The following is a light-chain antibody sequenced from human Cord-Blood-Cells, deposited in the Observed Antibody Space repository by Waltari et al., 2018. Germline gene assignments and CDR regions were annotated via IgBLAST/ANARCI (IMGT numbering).Light chain of an antibody. Sequence: EIVLTQSPATLSVSPGVRATLSCRASQSVSSNLAWYQQKPGQAPRLLIYGASTRATGIPARFSGSGAGTEFTLTISSLQSEDCAVYYCQQYNNWALTFGGGTKVEIK. CDR1: QSVSSN. V-gene: IGKV3-15*01. J-gene: IGKJ4*01. CDR3: QQYNNWALT. CDR2: GAS.